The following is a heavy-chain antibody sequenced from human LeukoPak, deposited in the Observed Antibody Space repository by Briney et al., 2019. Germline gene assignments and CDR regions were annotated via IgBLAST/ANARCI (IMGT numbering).Heavy chain of an antibody. CDR3: ARGQGTVTTH. CDR1: GGSFSGYY. D-gene: IGHD4-17*01. Sequence: SETLSLTCAVSGGSFSGYYWTWIRQPPGKGLEWIGEINHSGDANYNPSLKSRVTISLDMSENHFSLKLTSVTAADTAVYYCARGQGTVTTHWGQGTLVTVSS. V-gene: IGHV4-34*01. CDR2: INHSGDA. J-gene: IGHJ4*02.